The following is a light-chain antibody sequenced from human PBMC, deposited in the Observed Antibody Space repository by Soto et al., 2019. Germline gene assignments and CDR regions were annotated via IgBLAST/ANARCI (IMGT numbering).Light chain of an antibody. V-gene: IGKV3-11*01. J-gene: IGKJ1*01. CDR1: QSVSSY. CDR3: QQRSNWRQA. CDR2: DAS. Sequence: EIVLTQSPATLSLSPGERATLSCRASQSVSSYLVWYQQKPGQAPRLLIYDASNRATGIPARFSGSGSGTDVTLTISCLEPQDFAVYYCQQRSNWRQAFGQGTKVVIK.